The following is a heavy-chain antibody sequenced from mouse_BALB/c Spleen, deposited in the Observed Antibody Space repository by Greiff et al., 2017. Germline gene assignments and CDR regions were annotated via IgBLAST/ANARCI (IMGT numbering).Heavy chain of an antibody. V-gene: IGHV3-6*02. J-gene: IGHJ3*01. D-gene: IGHD4-1*01. Sequence: EVQLQESGPGLVKPSQSLSLTCSVTGYSITSGYYWNWIRQFPGNKLEWMGYISYDGSNNYNPSLKNRISITRDTSKNQFFLKLNSVTTEDTATYYCARMRLGLFAYWGQGTLVTVSA. CDR2: ISYDGSN. CDR3: ARMRLGLFAY. CDR1: GYSITSGYY.